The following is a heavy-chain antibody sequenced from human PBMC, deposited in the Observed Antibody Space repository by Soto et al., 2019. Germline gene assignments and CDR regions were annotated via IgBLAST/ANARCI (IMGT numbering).Heavy chain of an antibody. J-gene: IGHJ6*02. CDR1: GYTFANYG. D-gene: IGHD3-22*01. CDR3: ARAVAPYYYDTSGFRDEVGELGLDV. V-gene: IGHV1-18*04. Sequence: ASVKVSCKASGYTFANYGITWVRQAPGQGLEWMGWISTYNGNTNYAQKLQGRVTMTTDTSTSTAYMELRSLRSDDTAVYYCARAVAPYYYDTSGFRDEVGELGLDVWGQGTTVTVSS. CDR2: ISTYNGNT.